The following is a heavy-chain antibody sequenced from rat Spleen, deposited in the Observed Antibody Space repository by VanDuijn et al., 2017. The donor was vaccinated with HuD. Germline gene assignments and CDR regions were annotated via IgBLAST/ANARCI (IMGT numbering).Heavy chain of an antibody. CDR3: ARVDGYYRTMDA. CDR1: GFTFSDYY. D-gene: IGHD1-12*03. V-gene: IGHV5-29*01. CDR2: ISYDGRRN. J-gene: IGHJ4*01. Sequence: EVQLVESDGGLVQPGRSLKLSCAASGFTFSDYYMAWVRQAPTKGLEWVATISYDGRRNYYRDSVKGRFTISRDNAKSTLYLQMDSLRSEDTATYYCARVDGYYRTMDAWGQGASVTVSS.